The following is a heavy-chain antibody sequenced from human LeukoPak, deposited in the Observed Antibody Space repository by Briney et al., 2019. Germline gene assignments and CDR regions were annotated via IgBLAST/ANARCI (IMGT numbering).Heavy chain of an antibody. V-gene: IGHV1-24*01. CDR1: GYSLSDLN. J-gene: IGHJ4*02. CDR2: FDPEQATT. Sequence: ASVKVSCKVSGYSLSDLNIQWVRQAPGKGLECMGGFDPEQATTIYAQNFQGRLTMTEEISTDTVYMELSSLTSEDTAVYYCATRSGGFWSGFENWGQGTLVTVSS. CDR3: ATRSGGFWSGFEN. D-gene: IGHD3-3*01.